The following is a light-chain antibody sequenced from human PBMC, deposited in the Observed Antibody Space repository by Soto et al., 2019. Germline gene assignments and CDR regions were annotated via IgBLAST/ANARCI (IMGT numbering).Light chain of an antibody. Sequence: QSVLTQPASVSGSPGQSITISCSGTSSDVGSYNLVSWYQQHPGKAPKLMIYEVRKRPSGVSNRFSGSKSGNTASLTISGLQAEDEANYYCCSYARSSTVFGTGTKLTV. J-gene: IGLJ1*01. CDR3: CSYARSSTV. CDR2: EVR. V-gene: IGLV2-23*02. CDR1: SSDVGSYNL.